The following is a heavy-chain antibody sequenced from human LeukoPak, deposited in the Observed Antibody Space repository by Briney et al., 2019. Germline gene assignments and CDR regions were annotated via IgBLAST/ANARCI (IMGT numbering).Heavy chain of an antibody. J-gene: IGHJ4*02. CDR3: ARGMKDSSRITISGVAPTGY. CDR1: GFTFSSYW. CDR2: IKQDGSEK. Sequence: GGSLRLSCAASGFTFSSYWMSWVRQAPGKGLEWVANIKQDGSEKYYVDSVKGRFTISRDNAKNSLYLQMNSLRAEDTAVYYCARGMKDSSRITISGVAPTGYWGQGTLVTVSS. D-gene: IGHD3-3*01. V-gene: IGHV3-7*04.